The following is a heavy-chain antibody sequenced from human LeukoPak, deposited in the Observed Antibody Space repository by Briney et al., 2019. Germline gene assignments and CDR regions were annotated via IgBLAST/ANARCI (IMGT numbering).Heavy chain of an antibody. D-gene: IGHD1-26*01. CDR2: ILYDGNNK. J-gene: IGHJ5*02. CDR3: ARDGTYSIVGWFAP. V-gene: IGHV3-30*03. Sequence: TGGSLRLSCAASDFSFSNYGMHWVRQAPGKGLEWVAVILYDGNNKHYAESVKGRFTISRDNSNNMLYLQMNSLRPEDTAVYYCARDGTYSIVGWFAPWGQGTLVTVSS. CDR1: DFSFSNYG.